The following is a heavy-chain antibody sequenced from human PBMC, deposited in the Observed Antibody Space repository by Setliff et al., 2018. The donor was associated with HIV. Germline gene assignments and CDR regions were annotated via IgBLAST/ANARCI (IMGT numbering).Heavy chain of an antibody. V-gene: IGHV4-59*01. D-gene: IGHD3-22*01. CDR1: GGSISSYY. Sequence: PSETLSLTCTVSGGSISSYYWSWTRQPPGKGLEWIGYIYYSGSTNYNPSLKSRVTISVDTSKNQFSLKLSSVTAADTAVYYCARGGGFWYYDSSGYGGRLYYYYGMDAWGQGTTVTVSS. CDR3: ARGGGFWYYDSSGYGGRLYYYYGMDA. J-gene: IGHJ6*02. CDR2: IYYSGST.